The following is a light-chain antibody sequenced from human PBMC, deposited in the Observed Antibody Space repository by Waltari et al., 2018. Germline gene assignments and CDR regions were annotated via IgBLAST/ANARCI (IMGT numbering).Light chain of an antibody. Sequence: SYELTQPPSVSVYPGQTARITCSGDTLPKKYSYWYRQTSGQAPVLKIYGDTKRPSGIPGKFSASSSGTMATLTITGAQVEDEADYYCYSTDMTGNVSVFGGGTKLTVL. J-gene: IGLJ2*01. CDR3: YSTDMTGNVSV. V-gene: IGLV3-10*01. CDR1: TLPKKY. CDR2: GDT.